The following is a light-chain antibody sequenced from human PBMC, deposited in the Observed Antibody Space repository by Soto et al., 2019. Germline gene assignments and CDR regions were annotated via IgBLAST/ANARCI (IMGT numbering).Light chain of an antibody. J-gene: IGLJ1*01. V-gene: IGLV2-14*01. CDR1: SSDVGGYNY. CDR3: SSYTSSSTL. CDR2: EVS. Sequence: QSVLTQPASVSGSPGQSITISCTGTSSDVGGYNYVSWYQQHPGKAPKLMIYEVSNRPSGVSNRFSGSKSGNTASLTISGLHAEDEADYYCSSYTSSSTLFGTGTKVTVL.